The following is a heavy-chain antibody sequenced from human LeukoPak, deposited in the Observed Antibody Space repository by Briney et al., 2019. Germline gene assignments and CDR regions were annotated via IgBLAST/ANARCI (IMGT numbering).Heavy chain of an antibody. J-gene: IGHJ4*02. CDR2: IFYSGST. CDR3: ASGPYPAAGTDHQFDY. CDR1: GASISSYY. D-gene: IGHD6-13*01. Sequence: PSETLSLTCTVSGASISSYYWSWIRQSPGKGLEWSGYIFYSGSTLYNPSLQSRVTISVDTSKNQFSLRLTSVTAADTAVYYCASGPYPAAGTDHQFDYWGQGTLVTVSS. V-gene: IGHV4-59*01.